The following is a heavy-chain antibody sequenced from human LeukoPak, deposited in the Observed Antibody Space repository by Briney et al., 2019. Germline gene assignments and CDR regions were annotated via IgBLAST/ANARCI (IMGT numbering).Heavy chain of an antibody. V-gene: IGHV4-34*01. J-gene: IGHJ6*02. Sequence: SETLSLTCAVYGGSFSGYYWSWIRQPPGKGLEWIGEINHSGSTNYNPSLKSRVTISVDTSKNQFSLKLSSVTAAVTAVYYCARVLRFLEWLPPDGMDVWGQGTTVTVSS. CDR3: ARVLRFLEWLPPDGMDV. CDR2: INHSGST. D-gene: IGHD3-3*01. CDR1: GGSFSGYY.